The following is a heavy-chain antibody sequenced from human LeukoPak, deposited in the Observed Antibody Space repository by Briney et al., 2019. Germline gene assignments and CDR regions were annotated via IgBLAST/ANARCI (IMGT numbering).Heavy chain of an antibody. J-gene: IGHJ4*02. D-gene: IGHD3-10*01. CDR3: ARLYGSGSYYNY. V-gene: IGHV4-34*01. CDR2: INHSGGT. CDR1: GGSFSGYY. Sequence: SETLSLTCTVYGGSFSGYYWSWIRQPPGQGLEWVGEINHSGGTNYNPSLKSRVTISVDTSKNQFSLKLSSVTAADTAVYYCARLYGSGSYYNYWGQGTLVTVSS.